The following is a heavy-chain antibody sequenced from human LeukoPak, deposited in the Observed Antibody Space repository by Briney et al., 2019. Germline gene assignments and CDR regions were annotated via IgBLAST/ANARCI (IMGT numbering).Heavy chain of an antibody. J-gene: IGHJ4*02. V-gene: IGHV3-30*03. D-gene: IGHD5-18*01. Sequence: PGRSLRLSCAASGFTFSSYAMHWVRQAPGKGLEWVAVILHDGSNKQYADSVKGRFTISRDNSKNMLYLQINSLRAEDTAVYYCATLSGDSHGYDYWGLGTLVTVSS. CDR3: ATLSGDSHGYDY. CDR1: GFTFSSYA. CDR2: ILHDGSNK.